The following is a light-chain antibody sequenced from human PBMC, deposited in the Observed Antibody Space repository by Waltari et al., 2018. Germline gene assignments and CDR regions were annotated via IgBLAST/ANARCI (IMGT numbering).Light chain of an antibody. J-gene: IGLJ2*01. CDR1: SSNTGAGAD. V-gene: IGLV1-40*01. Sequence: HSVLTQPPSEAGAPGQRVTITCTGSSSNTGAGADVYWYQQLPRTPPKLLSYANTHRPSGVPDRFSGSKSGTSASLAITGLQAEDEADYYCQSYDRSLSVSVFGGGTKVTVL. CDR2: ANT. CDR3: QSYDRSLSVSV.